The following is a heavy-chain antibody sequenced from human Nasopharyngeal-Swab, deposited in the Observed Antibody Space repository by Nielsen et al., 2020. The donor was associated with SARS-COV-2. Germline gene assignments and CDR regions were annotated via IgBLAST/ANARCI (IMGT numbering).Heavy chain of an antibody. CDR1: GGTFNNYG. CDR3: ATIYHFHSGGCAFQY. V-gene: IGHV1-69*04. J-gene: IGHJ4*02. CDR2: VIPILATA. D-gene: IGHD3-22*01. Sequence: SVKVSCKASGGTFNNYGISWVRQAPGQGLEWVGRVIPILATANYAQKFQDRVTITADKATNTAYMELSSLRSEDTAIYYCATIYHFHSGGCAFQYWGQGTLVTVSS.